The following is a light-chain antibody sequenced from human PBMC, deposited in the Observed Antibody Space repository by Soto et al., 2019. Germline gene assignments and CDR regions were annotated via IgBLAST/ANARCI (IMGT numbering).Light chain of an antibody. CDR3: QQRSNWPHT. V-gene: IGKV3-11*01. J-gene: IGKJ2*01. CDR1: QSVSSY. CDR2: DAS. Sequence: EIVSTQSPATLSLSPGERASLSCRASQSVSSYLAWYQQKPGRAPRLLIYDASKRATGIPARFSGSGSGTDFTLTISSLEPEDSAVYYCQQRSNWPHTCGQGTKLEIK.